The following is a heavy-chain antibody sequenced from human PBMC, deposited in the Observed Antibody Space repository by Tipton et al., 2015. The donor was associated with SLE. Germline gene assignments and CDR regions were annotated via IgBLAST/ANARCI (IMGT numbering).Heavy chain of an antibody. V-gene: IGHV1-18*01. CDR3: ARDGLLGAFDI. CDR2: ISAYNGNT. CDR1: GNTFTSYG. D-gene: IGHD1-26*01. J-gene: IGHJ3*02. Sequence: QSGAEVKKPGSSVKVSCKASGNTFTSYGIIWVRQAPGHGLEWMGWISAYNGNTKYAQKFQGRVTVTTDTSTSTAYMEVRSLRSDDTAVYYCARDGLLGAFDIWGQGTMVTVSS.